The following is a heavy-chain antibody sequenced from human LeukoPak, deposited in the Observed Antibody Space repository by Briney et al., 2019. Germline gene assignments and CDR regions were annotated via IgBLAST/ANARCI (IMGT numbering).Heavy chain of an antibody. J-gene: IGHJ4*02. V-gene: IGHV4-4*02. CDR2: IYHSGST. CDR1: GGSISSSNW. CDR3: ARPMLRITGTTPHRARTANRDYRTRAFDY. Sequence: SETLSLTCAVSGGSISSSNWWNWVRQPPGKGLEWIGEIYHSGSTNYNPSLKSRVTISIDTSKNQFSLKLSSVTAADTAVYYCARPMLRITGTTPHRARTANRDYRTRAFDYWGQGTLVTVSS. D-gene: IGHD1-20*01.